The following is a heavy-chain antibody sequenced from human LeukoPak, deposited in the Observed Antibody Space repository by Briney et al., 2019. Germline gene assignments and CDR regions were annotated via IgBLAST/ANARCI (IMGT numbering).Heavy chain of an antibody. CDR1: GFTFSSYG. CDR3: ARGSSQTSFMVRGVLRYYYYGMDV. J-gene: IGHJ6*04. CDR2: ISYDGSNK. Sequence: GGSLRLSCAASGFTFSSYGMHWVRQAPGKGLEWVAVISYDGSNKYYADSVKGRSTIFRDNSKNTLYLQMNSLRAEDTAVYYCARGSSQTSFMVRGVLRYYYYGMDVWGKGTTVTVSS. D-gene: IGHD3-10*01. V-gene: IGHV3-30*03.